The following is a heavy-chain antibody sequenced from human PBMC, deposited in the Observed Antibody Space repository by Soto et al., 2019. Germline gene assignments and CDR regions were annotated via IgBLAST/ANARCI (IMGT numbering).Heavy chain of an antibody. Sequence: QVQLVQSGAEVKKPGSSVKVSCKASGGTFSSYTISWVRQAPGQGLEWMGRIIPILGIANYAQKFQGRVTSAADNSTSTADMELCSLGSEGTAVYYCARGYVVRGVVSNWFDPWGRGTLVTVSS. D-gene: IGHD3-10*01. J-gene: IGHJ5*02. V-gene: IGHV1-69*02. CDR1: GGTFSSYT. CDR3: ARGYVVRGVVSNWFDP. CDR2: IIPILGIA.